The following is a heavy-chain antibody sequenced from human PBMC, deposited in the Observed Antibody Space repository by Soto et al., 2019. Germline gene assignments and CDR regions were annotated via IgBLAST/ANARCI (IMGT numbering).Heavy chain of an antibody. CDR2: IYYSGST. J-gene: IGHJ4*02. V-gene: IGHV4-30-4*01. D-gene: IGHD3-22*01. CDR3: ARDRRTWYYYDSSGPWNYFDY. CDR1: GGSISSGDYY. Sequence: QVQLQESGPGLVKPSQTLSLTCTVSGGSISSGDYYWSWIRQPPGKGLEWIGYIYYSGSTYYNPSLXXXVTIAVDTSKXRFLLXXSSVPAAATAVYYCARDRRTWYYYDSSGPWNYFDYWGQGTLVTVSS.